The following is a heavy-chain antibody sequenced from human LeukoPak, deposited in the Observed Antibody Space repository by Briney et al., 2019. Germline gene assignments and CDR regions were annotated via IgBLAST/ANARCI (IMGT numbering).Heavy chain of an antibody. CDR2: ISGDGGNT. D-gene: IGHD6-6*01. V-gene: IGHV3-43*02. J-gene: IGHJ4*02. Sequence: GGSLRLSCAASGFTFDDYAMHWVRRAPGKGLEWVSLISGDGGNTYYADSVKGRFTISRDNSKNSLYLQMNSLRTEDTALYYCAKGRITARPPPDYWGQGTLVTVSS. CDR1: GFTFDDYA. CDR3: AKGRITARPPPDY.